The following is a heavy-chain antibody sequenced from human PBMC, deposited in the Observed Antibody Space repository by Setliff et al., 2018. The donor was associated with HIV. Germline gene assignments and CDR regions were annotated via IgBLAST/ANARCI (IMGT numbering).Heavy chain of an antibody. CDR1: EFTFTGYY. CDR2: INPNSGGT. D-gene: IGHD3-16*01. V-gene: IGHV1-2*02. CDR3: ARDWGSWDAFDI. Sequence: ASVKVSCKASEFTFTGYYIHWMRQAPGQGLEWMGWINPNSGGTNYAEKFQGRVTMTGDTSISTAYMELSSLRSDDTAVYYCARDWGSWDAFDIWGQGTWVTVSS. J-gene: IGHJ3*02.